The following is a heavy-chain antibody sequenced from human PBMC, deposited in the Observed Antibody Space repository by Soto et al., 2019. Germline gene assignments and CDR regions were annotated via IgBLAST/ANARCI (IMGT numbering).Heavy chain of an antibody. V-gene: IGHV4-39*07. CDR1: GGSISSSSYY. CDR3: ARDRGVVVTATHYYGMDV. D-gene: IGHD2-21*02. J-gene: IGHJ6*02. CDR2: IYYSGST. Sequence: SETLSLTCTVSGGSISSSSYYWGWIRQPPGKGLEWIGSIYYSGSTYYNPSLKSRVTISVDTSKNQFSLKLSSVTAADTAVYYCARDRGVVVTATHYYGMDVWGQGTTVTVSS.